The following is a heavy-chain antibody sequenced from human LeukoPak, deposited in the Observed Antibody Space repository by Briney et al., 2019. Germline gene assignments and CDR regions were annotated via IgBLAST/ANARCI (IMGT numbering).Heavy chain of an antibody. D-gene: IGHD6-13*01. V-gene: IGHV3-23*01. J-gene: IGHJ3*02. CDR3: AKDPSSSWRNDAFDI. CDR2: ISGSGGST. CDR1: GFTFSSYA. Sequence: TGGSLRLSCAASGFTFSSYAMSWVRQAPGKGLEWVSAISGSGGSTYYADSVKGRFTISRDNSKNTLYLQMNSLRAEDTAVYYCAKDPSSSWRNDAFDIWGQGTMVTVSS.